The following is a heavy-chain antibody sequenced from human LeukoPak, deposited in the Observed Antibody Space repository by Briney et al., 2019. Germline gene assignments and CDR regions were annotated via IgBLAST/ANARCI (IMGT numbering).Heavy chain of an antibody. Sequence: PSETLSLTCAVYGGSFSGYYWSWIRQPPGKGLEWIGEINHSGSTNYNPSLKSRVTISADTSKNQFSLKLSSVTAADTAVYYCARGRSSGWYSAGYFDYWGQGTLVTVSS. CDR1: GGSFSGYY. D-gene: IGHD6-19*01. V-gene: IGHV4-34*01. J-gene: IGHJ4*02. CDR2: INHSGST. CDR3: ARGRSSGWYSAGYFDY.